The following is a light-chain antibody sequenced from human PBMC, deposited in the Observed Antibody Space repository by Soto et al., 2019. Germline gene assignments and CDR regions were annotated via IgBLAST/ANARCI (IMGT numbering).Light chain of an antibody. Sequence: DIVMTQSPLSLAVTPGEPASISCRSSQSLLHKNGYNYLDWYLQKPGQSPQLLIYLGSNRASGVPDRFSGSGSGTDFTLEISRVEAEDVGIYYCMQGLETSFGPGTKVDIK. J-gene: IGKJ3*01. CDR3: MQGLETS. CDR1: QSLLHKNGYNY. CDR2: LGS. V-gene: IGKV2-28*01.